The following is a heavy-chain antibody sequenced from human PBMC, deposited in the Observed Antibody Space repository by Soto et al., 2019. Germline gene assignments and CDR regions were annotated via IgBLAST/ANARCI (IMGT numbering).Heavy chain of an antibody. Sequence: EVQLVQSGGGRVQPGGSLKLSCEASGFTFSVSAIHWVRLASGKGLEWVARIRTRKNRYVTTYAASVKGRFSLSRDDSKNTAYLQMNSLKTEDTAVYYCARSEYGLDGWGQGTTVIVS. CDR2: IRTRKNRYVT. J-gene: IGHJ6*02. D-gene: IGHD6-6*01. CDR3: ARSEYGLDG. CDR1: GFTFSVSA. V-gene: IGHV3-73*02.